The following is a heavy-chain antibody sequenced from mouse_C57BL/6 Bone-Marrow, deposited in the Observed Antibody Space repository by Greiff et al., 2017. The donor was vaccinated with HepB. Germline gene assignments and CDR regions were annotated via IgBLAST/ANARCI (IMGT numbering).Heavy chain of an antibody. Sequence: QVQLQQPGAELVKPGAAVKLSCKASGYTFTSYWMHWVKQRPGRGLEWIGRIDPNSGGTKYNEKFKSKATLTVDKPSSTAYMQLSSLTSEDSAVYYCARRRDGGSLYAMDYWGQGTSVTVSS. CDR1: GYTFTSYW. J-gene: IGHJ4*01. V-gene: IGHV1-72*01. CDR2: IDPNSGGT. CDR3: ARRRDGGSLYAMDY. D-gene: IGHD2-3*01.